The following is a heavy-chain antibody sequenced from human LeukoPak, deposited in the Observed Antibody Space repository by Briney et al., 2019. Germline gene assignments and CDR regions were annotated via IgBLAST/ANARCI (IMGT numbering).Heavy chain of an antibody. J-gene: IGHJ4*02. D-gene: IGHD1-26*01. CDR3: AKEVTVRATKRQFDH. Sequence: SGGALRLSCAASGFCFSDYGMDWGRPGPGKGLEGVGFIRYDGSDKYYVDSVKGRFTISRDNSMNTLYLQMNSLRPEDRAVYYCAKEVTVRATKRQFDHWGQGTLFIVSS. CDR2: IRYDGSDK. CDR1: GFCFSDYG. V-gene: IGHV3-30*02.